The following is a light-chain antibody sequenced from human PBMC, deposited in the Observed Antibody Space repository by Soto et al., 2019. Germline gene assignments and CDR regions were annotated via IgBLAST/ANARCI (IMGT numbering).Light chain of an antibody. CDR1: SSDIGSYNL. CDR2: EVS. CDR3: CSYAGSRTYYV. J-gene: IGLJ1*01. V-gene: IGLV2-23*02. Sequence: QSALTQPASVSGPPGQSITISCTGTSSDIGSYNLVSWYQQYPGEAPKLMIYEVSERPSGVSSRFSASKSGNTASLTISGLQAEDEAEYYCCSYAGSRTYYVFGTGTKVTVL.